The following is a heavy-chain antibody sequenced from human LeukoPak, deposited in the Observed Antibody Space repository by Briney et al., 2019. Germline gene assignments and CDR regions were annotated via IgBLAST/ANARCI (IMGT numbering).Heavy chain of an antibody. J-gene: IGHJ3*02. CDR3: ARVSAGLDAFDI. CDR2: INHSGST. Sequence: SETLTLTCAVYGGSFSGYYWSWIRQPPGKGLEWIEEINHSGSTNYNPSLKSRVTISVDTSKNQFSLKLSSVTAADTAVYYCARVSAGLDAFDIWGQGTMVTVSS. CDR1: GGSFSGYY. D-gene: IGHD3-10*01. V-gene: IGHV4-34*01.